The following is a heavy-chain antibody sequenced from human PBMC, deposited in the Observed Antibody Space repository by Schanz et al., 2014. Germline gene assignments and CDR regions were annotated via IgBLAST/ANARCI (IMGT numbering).Heavy chain of an antibody. CDR1: GFTVSSNY. CDR2: ISHDGNNK. V-gene: IGHV3-30-3*01. D-gene: IGHD3-10*01. CDR3: VREENYPSFLGYYYYMDV. Sequence: VHLLESGGGLVKPGGSLRLSCAASGFTVSSNYMSWVRQAPGKGLEWAALISHDGNNKHYVDSVEGRFTISRDNSKSMLFLEMSSLRVEDTAVYYCVREENYPSFLGYYYYMDVWGKGTSVTVSS. J-gene: IGHJ6*03.